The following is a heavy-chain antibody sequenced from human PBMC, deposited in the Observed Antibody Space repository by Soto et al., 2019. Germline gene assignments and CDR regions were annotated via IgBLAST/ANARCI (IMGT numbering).Heavy chain of an antibody. Sequence: GALVKVSCKAFGLTFSSYGISWGGQGPGQGLEWMGWISAYNGNTNYAQKLQGRVTMTTDTSTSTAYMELRSLRSDDTAVYYCARDRALGLGDYWGQGTLVTVSS. J-gene: IGHJ4*02. V-gene: IGHV1-18*01. CDR2: ISAYNGNT. CDR1: GLTFSSYG. D-gene: IGHD3-16*01. CDR3: ARDRALGLGDY.